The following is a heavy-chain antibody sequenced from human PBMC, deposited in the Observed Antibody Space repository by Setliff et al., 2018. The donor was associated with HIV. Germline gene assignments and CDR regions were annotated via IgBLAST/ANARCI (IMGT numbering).Heavy chain of an antibody. J-gene: IGHJ4*01. CDR3: ARLAEDYYDSGTWEVDY. V-gene: IGHV4-4*09. D-gene: IGHD3-10*01. CDR1: GRSIDDSY. CDR2: IKTGGRT. Sequence: PSETLSLTCSVSGRSIDDSYWSWIRQSPGKGLEWIGFIKTGGRTNYKPSLKSRVTISLDTSKNQFSLRLNSVTATDTAVYYCARLAEDYYDSGTWEVDYWAHGTLVTVSS.